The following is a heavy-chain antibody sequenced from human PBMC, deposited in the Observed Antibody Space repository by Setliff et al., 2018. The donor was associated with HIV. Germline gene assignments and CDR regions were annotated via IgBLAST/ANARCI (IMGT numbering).Heavy chain of an antibody. Sequence: SETLSLTCAGYGESFSTYFWNWIRQPPGKGLEWIGQINHSGNTNYNPSLKSRVTISMGTSRNQFSLKLRSVTAADTAVYYCATGLIMAPDYWGQGSLVTVSS. J-gene: IGHJ4*02. V-gene: IGHV4-34*01. CDR2: INHSGNT. D-gene: IGHD2-8*01. CDR3: ATGLIMAPDY. CDR1: GESFSTYF.